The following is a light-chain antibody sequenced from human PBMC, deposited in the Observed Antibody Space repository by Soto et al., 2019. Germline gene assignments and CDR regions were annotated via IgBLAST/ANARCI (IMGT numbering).Light chain of an antibody. V-gene: IGLV2-14*01. J-gene: IGLJ1*01. CDR1: SNEVGGYDY. CDR3: SSKRGSTGV. Sequence: QSALTQPASVSGSPGRRITISCTGNSNEVGGYDYVSWHQQHPGKAPKLMIYDVSKRPSGVSNRFSGSKSGNTASLTISGLQAEDEADYYCSSKRGSTGVFGTGTKVTVL. CDR2: DVS.